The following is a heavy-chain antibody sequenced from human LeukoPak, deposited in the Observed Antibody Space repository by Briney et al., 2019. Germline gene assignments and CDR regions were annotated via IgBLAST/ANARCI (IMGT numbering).Heavy chain of an antibody. CDR1: GFTFSSYG. CDR3: ARVRGYSYGHLDY. J-gene: IGHJ4*02. CDR2: IWYDGSNK. D-gene: IGHD5-18*01. Sequence: GGSLRLSCAASGFTFSSYGMLWVRQAPGKGLEWVAVIWYDGSNKYYADSVKGRFTIYRDNSKNTLYLQMNSLRAEDTAVYYCARVRGYSYGHLDYWGQGTLVTVSS. V-gene: IGHV3-33*01.